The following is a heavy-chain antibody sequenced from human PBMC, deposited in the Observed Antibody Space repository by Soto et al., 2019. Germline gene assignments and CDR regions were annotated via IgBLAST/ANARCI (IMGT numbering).Heavy chain of an antibody. V-gene: IGHV1-18*01. CDR2: ISPSNGNT. J-gene: IGHJ5*02. CDR1: GYTFTNYV. D-gene: IGHD2-15*01. CDR3: ARVVVVEVNWFDP. Sequence: GASVKVSCKASGYTFTNYVFTWVRHAPGQGLEWMGWISPSNGNTNYAQKFRGRVTMTTDISTSTVYMELTSLGSDDTAVYYCARVVVVEVNWFDPWGQGALVTVSS.